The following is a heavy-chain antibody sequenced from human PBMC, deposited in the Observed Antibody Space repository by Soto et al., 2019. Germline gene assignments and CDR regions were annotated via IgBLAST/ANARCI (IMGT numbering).Heavy chain of an antibody. Sequence: GGSLRLSCAASGFTFSSYWMHWVRQAPGKGLVWVSRINSDGSSTSYADSVKGRFTISRDNAKNTLYLQMNSLRAEDTAVYCCARDGPPAFYYYYGMDVWGQGTTVTVSS. CDR3: ARDGPPAFYYYYGMDV. J-gene: IGHJ6*02. CDR1: GFTFSSYW. V-gene: IGHV3-74*01. CDR2: INSDGSST.